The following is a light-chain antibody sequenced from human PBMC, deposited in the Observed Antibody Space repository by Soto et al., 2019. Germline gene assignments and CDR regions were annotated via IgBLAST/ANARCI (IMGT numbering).Light chain of an antibody. Sequence: ASRMTQSPSSFSASTGARVTITCRASQGISSSLAWYQQKPGKAPNILIYAAATLQRGAPSRFRGSGSGTDFTLTISRLQSEYFATYYCQQYFSYPYTFGQGTKLEI. CDR1: QGISSS. J-gene: IGKJ2*01. CDR2: AAA. CDR3: QQYFSYPYT. V-gene: IGKV1-8*01.